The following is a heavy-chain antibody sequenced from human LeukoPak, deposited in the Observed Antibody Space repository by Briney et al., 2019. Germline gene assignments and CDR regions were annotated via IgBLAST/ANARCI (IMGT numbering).Heavy chain of an antibody. CDR3: AKWAVVAATPPWNYGMDV. CDR1: GFTFSSYG. J-gene: IGHJ6*02. D-gene: IGHD2-15*01. Sequence: GGSLRLSCAASGFTFSSYGMHWVRQAPGKGLEWVAVISYDGSNKYYADSVKGRFTISRDNSKNTLYLQMNSLRAEDTAVYYCAKWAVVAATPPWNYGMDVWGQGTTVTVSS. CDR2: ISYDGSNK. V-gene: IGHV3-30*18.